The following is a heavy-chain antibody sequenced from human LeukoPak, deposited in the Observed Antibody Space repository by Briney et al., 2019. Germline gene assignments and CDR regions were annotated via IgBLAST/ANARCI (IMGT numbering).Heavy chain of an antibody. D-gene: IGHD6-19*01. Sequence: GGSLRLSCAASGFTVSSNYMSWVRQAPGKGLEWVSVIYSGGSTYYADSVKGRFTISRDNSKNTLYLQMNSLRAEGTAVYYCARVPSSGWYVDYWGQGALVTVSS. CDR2: IYSGGST. CDR1: GFTVSSNY. J-gene: IGHJ4*02. V-gene: IGHV3-66*01. CDR3: ARVPSSGWYVDY.